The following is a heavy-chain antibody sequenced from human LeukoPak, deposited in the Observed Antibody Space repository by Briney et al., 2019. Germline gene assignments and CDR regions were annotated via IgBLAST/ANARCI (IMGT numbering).Heavy chain of an antibody. CDR2: ISSSSSYI. V-gene: IGHV3-21*01. CDR3: ARGGQSSGLDT. Sequence: GGSLRLSCAASGFTFSNYGMSWVRQAPGKGLEWVSSISSSSSYIYYADSVKGRFTISRDNAKNPLYLQMNSLRAEDTAVYYCARGGQSSGLDTWGQGTLVTVSS. CDR1: GFTFSNYG. D-gene: IGHD6-19*01. J-gene: IGHJ4*02.